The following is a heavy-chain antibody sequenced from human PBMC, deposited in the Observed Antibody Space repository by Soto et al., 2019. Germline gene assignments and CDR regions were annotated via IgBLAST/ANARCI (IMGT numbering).Heavy chain of an antibody. J-gene: IGHJ3*02. V-gene: IGHV4-31*03. CDR1: GGSISSGGYY. CDR2: IYYSGST. CDR3: ARALILTGYYIHDAFDI. D-gene: IGHD3-9*01. Sequence: SETLSLTCTVSGGSISSGGYYWSWIRQHPGKGLEWIGYIYYSGSTYYNPSLKSRVTISVDTSKNQFSLKLSSVTAADTAVYYCARALILTGYYIHDAFDIWGQGTMVTV.